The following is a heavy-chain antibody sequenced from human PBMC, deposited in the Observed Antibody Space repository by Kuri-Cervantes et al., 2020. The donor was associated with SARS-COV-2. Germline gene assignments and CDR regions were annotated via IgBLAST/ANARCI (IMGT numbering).Heavy chain of an antibody. Sequence: SETLSLTCTVSGGSISSDRYYWSWIRQPAGKGLEWIGRIDPSGSTNYHPSLKSRVTLSVDTSKNQFSLKLSSVTAADTAVYYCARGTHYFDSTTYWSTGWVWGQGTLVTVSS. J-gene: IGHJ4*02. V-gene: IGHV4-61*02. CDR3: ARGTHYFDSTTYWSTGWV. CDR2: IDPSGST. CDR1: GGSISSDRYY. D-gene: IGHD3-22*01.